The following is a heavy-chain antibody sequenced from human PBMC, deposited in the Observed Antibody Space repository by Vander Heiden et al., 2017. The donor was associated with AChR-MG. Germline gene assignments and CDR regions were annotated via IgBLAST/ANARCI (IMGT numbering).Heavy chain of an antibody. CDR2: INHSGST. J-gene: IGHJ4*02. Sequence: QVQLQQWGAGLLKPSETLSPTCAVYGGSFSGYYWSWIRQPPGKGLEWIGEINHSGSTNYNPSLKSRVTISVDTSKNQFSLKLSSVTAADTAVYYCARGRVATLTRPLDYWGQGTLVTVSS. CDR1: GGSFSGYY. V-gene: IGHV4-34*01. D-gene: IGHD5-12*01. CDR3: ARGRVATLTRPLDY.